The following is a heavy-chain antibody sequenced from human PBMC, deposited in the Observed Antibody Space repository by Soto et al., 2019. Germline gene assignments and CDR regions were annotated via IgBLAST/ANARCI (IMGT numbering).Heavy chain of an antibody. J-gene: IGHJ6*02. CDR3: AREITGTSPDYYYYYGMDV. V-gene: IGHV6-1*01. CDR1: GDSVSSNSAA. Sequence: PSPTLSLTCAISGDSVSSNSAAWNWIRQSPSRGLEWLGRTYYRSKWYNDYAVSVKSRITINPDTSKNQFSLQLNSVTPEDTAVYYCAREITGTSPDYYYYYGMDVWGQGTTVTVSS. D-gene: IGHD1-20*01. CDR2: TYYRSKWYN.